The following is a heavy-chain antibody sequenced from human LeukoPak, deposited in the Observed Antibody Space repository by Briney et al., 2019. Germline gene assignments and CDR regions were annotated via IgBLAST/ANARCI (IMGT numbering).Heavy chain of an antibody. V-gene: IGHV3-53*01. D-gene: IGHD6-19*01. Sequence: PGGSLRLSCAASGFTFSTYAMSWVRQAPGQGLEWVSIIYSGGSTFYADSVKGRFTISRDNSKNTLYLQMNSLRAEDTAVYYCARDIDGWSPDYYYYYMDVWGKGTTVTVSS. CDR1: GFTFSTYA. CDR3: ARDIDGWSPDYYYYYMDV. CDR2: IYSGGST. J-gene: IGHJ6*03.